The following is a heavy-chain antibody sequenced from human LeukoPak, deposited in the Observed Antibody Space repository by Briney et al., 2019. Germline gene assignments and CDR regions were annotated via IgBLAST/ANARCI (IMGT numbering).Heavy chain of an antibody. Sequence: GGSLRLSCSASGFTFSSYSMNWVRQAPGKGLEWVSYISSSSSTIYHADSVKGRFTISRDNAKNSLYLQMNSLRDEDTAVYYCARIWSYYTAYNWFDPWGQGTLVTVSS. CDR3: ARIWSYYTAYNWFDP. D-gene: IGHD1-26*01. CDR2: ISSSSSTI. J-gene: IGHJ5*02. V-gene: IGHV3-48*02. CDR1: GFTFSSYS.